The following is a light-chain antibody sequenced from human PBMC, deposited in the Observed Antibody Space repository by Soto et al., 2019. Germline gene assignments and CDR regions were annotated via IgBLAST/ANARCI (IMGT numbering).Light chain of an antibody. CDR3: GTWDNSLRALV. V-gene: IGLV1-51*01. J-gene: IGLJ1*01. CDR2: DNT. CDR1: SSNIVDNY. Sequence: QSVLTQPPSVSAAPGQRVTISCSGTSSNIVDNYVSWYQHLPETAPKLLIYDNTHRPSGIPDRFSGSKSGTSATLGITGLQTGDEADYYCGTWDNSLRALVFGTGTKLTVL.